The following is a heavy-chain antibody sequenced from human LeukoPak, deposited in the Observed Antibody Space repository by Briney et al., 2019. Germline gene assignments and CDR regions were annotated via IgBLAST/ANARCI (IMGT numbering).Heavy chain of an antibody. CDR1: GFTFSSYG. D-gene: IGHD3-22*01. CDR2: ISYDGSNK. Sequence: GGSLRLPCAASGFTFSSYGMHWVRQAPGKGLEWVAVISYDGSNKYYADSVKGRFTISRDNSKNTLYLQMNSLRAEDTAVYYCAKSWDSSGYSLTFYYWGQGTLVTVSS. CDR3: AKSWDSSGYSLTFYY. J-gene: IGHJ4*02. V-gene: IGHV3-30*18.